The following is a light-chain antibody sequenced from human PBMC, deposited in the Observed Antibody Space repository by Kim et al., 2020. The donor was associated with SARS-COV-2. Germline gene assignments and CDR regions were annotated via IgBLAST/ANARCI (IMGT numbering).Light chain of an antibody. Sequence: PGERSTLSCRASQGVSTFLAWYQQKPGQAPRLLIHDASNRANGIPARFSGSGSGTDFTLTISSLEPGDFAVYYCQQRISWPFTFGPGTKVDIK. CDR1: QGVSTF. J-gene: IGKJ3*01. CDR3: QQRISWPFT. V-gene: IGKV3-11*01. CDR2: DAS.